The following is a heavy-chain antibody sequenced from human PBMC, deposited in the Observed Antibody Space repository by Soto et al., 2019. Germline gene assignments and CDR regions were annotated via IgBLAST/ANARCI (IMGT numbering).Heavy chain of an antibody. J-gene: IGHJ4*02. V-gene: IGHV1-18*01. CDR2: ISAYNGNT. Sequence: QVQLVQSGAEVKKPGASVKVSCKASGYTFASYAISWMRQAPGQGLEWMGWISAYNGNTNYAQKLQGRVTMTTDTSTSTAYVELRSLRAAATAVYYCARDPPPPDYCGQGTLVTVSS. CDR1: GYTFASYA. CDR3: ARDPPPPDY.